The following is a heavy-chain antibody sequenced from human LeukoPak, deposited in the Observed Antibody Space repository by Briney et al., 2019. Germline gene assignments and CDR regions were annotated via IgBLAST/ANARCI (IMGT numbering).Heavy chain of an antibody. CDR2: ISGSGDST. CDR3: AKDIVVVFNDAFDI. V-gene: IGHV3-23*01. CDR1: GFTFSSYA. Sequence: QPGGSLRLSCAASGFTFSSYAMSWVRQAPGKGLEWVSVISGSGDSTYYADSVKGRFTISRDNSKNTLYLQMNSLRAEDTAIYYCAKDIVVVFNDAFDIWGQGTMVTVSS. D-gene: IGHD3-22*01. J-gene: IGHJ3*02.